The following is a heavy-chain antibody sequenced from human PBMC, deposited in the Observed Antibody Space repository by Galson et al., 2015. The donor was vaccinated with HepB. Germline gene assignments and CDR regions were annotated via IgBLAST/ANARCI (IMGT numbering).Heavy chain of an antibody. J-gene: IGHJ4*02. V-gene: IGHV3-69-1*02. CDR2: IGASI. CDR3: FPLISGNIVN. CDR1: GFRFSDYT. Sequence: SLRLSCAVSGFRFSDYTMNWVRQAPGKGLQWVSSIGASIDYADSVKGRFTISRDNAKNSLYLQMTNLRAEDTALYYCFPLISGNIVNWGLGTLVTVSS. D-gene: IGHD4-23*01.